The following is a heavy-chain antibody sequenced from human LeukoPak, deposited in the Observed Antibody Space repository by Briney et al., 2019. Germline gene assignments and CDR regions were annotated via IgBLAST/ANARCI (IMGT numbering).Heavy chain of an antibody. V-gene: IGHV4-38-2*02. Sequence: SSETLSLTCTVSGYSISSGYYWGWIRQPPGKGLEWIGSIYHSGSTYYNPSLKSRVTISVDTSKNQFSLKLSSVTATDTAVYYCARAVGGAVTTPYYFDYWGQGTLVTVSS. J-gene: IGHJ4*02. CDR1: GYSISSGYY. D-gene: IGHD4-17*01. CDR3: ARAVGGAVTTPYYFDY. CDR2: IYHSGST.